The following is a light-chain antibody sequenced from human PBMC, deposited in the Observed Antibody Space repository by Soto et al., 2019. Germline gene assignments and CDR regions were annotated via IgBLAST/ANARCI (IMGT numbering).Light chain of an antibody. V-gene: IGLV2-8*01. CDR2: EVT. CDR3: SSYAGSNNVL. Sequence: QSALTQPPSASGSPGQSVTISCTGTRSDVGAYNDVSWYQQHPGEVPKLLIYEVTQRPSGVPDRFSGSKSGNTASLTVSGLQAEDEADYYFSSYAGSNNVLFGGGTKVTVL. J-gene: IGLJ3*02. CDR1: RSDVGAYND.